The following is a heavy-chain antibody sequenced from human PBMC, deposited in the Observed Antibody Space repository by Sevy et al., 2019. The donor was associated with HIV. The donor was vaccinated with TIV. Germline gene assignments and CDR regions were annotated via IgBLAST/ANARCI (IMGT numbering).Heavy chain of an antibody. CDR2: VNPXTGGT. CDR3: ARGGYNGGXXXLXX. V-gene: IGHV1-2*02. CDR1: GYTXNGYY. J-gene: IGHJ4*02. D-gene: IGHD6-25*01. Sequence: ASVKVSCKASGYTXNGYYIHWXRQAPGQGLEWMAWVNPXTGGTNYAQKFRGRVTMTRDTSIATAYMELSSLSSDDTAFYYCARGGYNGGXXXLXXXGXGTXVTVSS.